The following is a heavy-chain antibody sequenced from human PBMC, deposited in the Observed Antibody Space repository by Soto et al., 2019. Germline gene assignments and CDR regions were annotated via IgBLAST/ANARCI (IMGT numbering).Heavy chain of an antibody. D-gene: IGHD3-22*01. V-gene: IGHV1-18*04. J-gene: IGHJ5*02. CDR3: AREEGEYYYDSSGYYDNWFDP. Sequence: GASVKVSCKASGYTFTSYGISWVRQAPGQGLEWMGWISAYSGNTNYAQKLQGRVTMTTDTSTSTAYMELRSLRSDDTAVYYCAREEGEYYYDSSGYYDNWFDPWGQGTLVTVS. CDR2: ISAYSGNT. CDR1: GYTFTSYG.